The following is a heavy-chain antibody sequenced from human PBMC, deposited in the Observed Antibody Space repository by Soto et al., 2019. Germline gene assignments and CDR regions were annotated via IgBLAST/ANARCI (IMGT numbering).Heavy chain of an antibody. D-gene: IGHD3-10*01. CDR3: ATSYGSWSAHFDY. Sequence: QVQLVQSGAEVKMPGSSVKVSCTASGGTFTSYTFSWVRQVPGQGLEWMGRIIPILRMADFAQKFQGRVTINADESTSTVYMKMSSLRSEDTAVYYCATSYGSWSAHFDYWGQGTLVTVS. CDR2: IIPILRMA. V-gene: IGHV1-69*02. CDR1: GGTFTSYT. J-gene: IGHJ4*02.